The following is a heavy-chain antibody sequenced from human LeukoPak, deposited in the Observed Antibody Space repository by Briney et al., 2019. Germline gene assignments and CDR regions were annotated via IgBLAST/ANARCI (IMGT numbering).Heavy chain of an antibody. CDR1: GFTVSNNY. CDR3: AGGVRRYYFDY. CDR2: IYIGGSI. Sequence: SGGSLRLSCAASGFTVSNNYTSWVRQVPGKGLEWVSIIYIGGSIYYADSVKGRFTISRDNSKNTLSLQMNSLRAEDTAVYYCAGGVRRYYFDYWGQGTLVTVSS. D-gene: IGHD3-16*01. V-gene: IGHV3-53*01. J-gene: IGHJ4*02.